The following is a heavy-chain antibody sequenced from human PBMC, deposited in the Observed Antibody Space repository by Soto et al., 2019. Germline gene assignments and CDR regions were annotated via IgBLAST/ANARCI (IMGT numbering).Heavy chain of an antibody. J-gene: IGHJ4*02. V-gene: IGHV4-34*01. CDR3: ARGRTSGTLFDY. CDR2: IYYSGST. D-gene: IGHD2-2*01. Sequence: PSETLSLTCAVYGGSFSGYYWSWIRQPPGKGLEWIGSIYYSGSTYYNPSLKSRVTISVDTSKNQFSLKLSSVTAADTAVYYCARGRTSGTLFDYWGQGTLVTVSS. CDR1: GGSFSGYY.